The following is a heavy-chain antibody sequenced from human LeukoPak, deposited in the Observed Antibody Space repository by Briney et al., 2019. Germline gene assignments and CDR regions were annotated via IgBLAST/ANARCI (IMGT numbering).Heavy chain of an antibody. CDR2: IKSKTDGGTT. V-gene: IGHV3-15*01. CDR1: GFTFSNAW. J-gene: IGHJ4*02. CDR3: TTEDIVVVPAPIDY. Sequence: PGGSLRLSCAASGFTFSNAWMSWVRQAPGKGLEWVGRIKSKTDGGTTDYAAPVKGRFTISRDDSKNTLYLQMNSLKTEDTAVYYCTTEDIVVVPAPIDYWGQGTLVTVSS. D-gene: IGHD2-2*01.